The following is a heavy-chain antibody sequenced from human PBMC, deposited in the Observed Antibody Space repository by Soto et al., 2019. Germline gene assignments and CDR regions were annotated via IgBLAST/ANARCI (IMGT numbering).Heavy chain of an antibody. Sequence: DVQLVESGGGLVQPGGSLRVSCETSGFGFSDYWMSWVRQSPGKGMEWVANIKPDGTEKNYLDSVKGRFSISRDNAKKTVYIQMNGLRGEDAAVYHCAAGRWMVRYWGLGTLVTVSS. D-gene: IGHD5-18*01. CDR3: AAGRWMVRY. CDR2: IKPDGTEK. CDR1: GFGFSDYW. J-gene: IGHJ4*02. V-gene: IGHV3-7*05.